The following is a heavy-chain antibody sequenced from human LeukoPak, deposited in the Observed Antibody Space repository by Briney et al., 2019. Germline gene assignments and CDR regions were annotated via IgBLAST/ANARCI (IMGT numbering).Heavy chain of an antibody. CDR3: AKDDGWLYYNH. CDR1: GFTFSSYA. Sequence: GGSLRLSCAASGFTFSSYAMSWVRQAPGKGLEWVSAISGSVGTTYYADSVKGRFTISRDNSKDTVSLQMHSLRAEDTATYYCAKDDGWLYYNHWGQGTLVTVSS. V-gene: IGHV3-23*01. J-gene: IGHJ4*02. D-gene: IGHD3-22*01. CDR2: ISGSVGTT.